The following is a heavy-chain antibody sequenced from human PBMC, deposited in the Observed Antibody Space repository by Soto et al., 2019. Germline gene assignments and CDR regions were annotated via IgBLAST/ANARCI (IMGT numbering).Heavy chain of an antibody. V-gene: IGHV3-23*01. Sequence: GGSLRLSCAASGFTVSSYAVSWVRQAPGKRLGWVSDTSGSGGSTYYADSVKGRFTISRYNSKNTLYLQMTSLRAEDTAVYYCAKLAPDSSSWYSFGMDVWGQGTTVTVSS. CDR3: AKLAPDSSSWYSFGMDV. CDR2: TSGSGGST. D-gene: IGHD6-13*01. CDR1: GFTVSSYA. J-gene: IGHJ6*02.